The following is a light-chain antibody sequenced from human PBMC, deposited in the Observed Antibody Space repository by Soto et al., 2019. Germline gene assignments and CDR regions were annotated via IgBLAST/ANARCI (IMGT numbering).Light chain of an antibody. CDR2: KAS. CDR3: QQYYTYPWT. Sequence: DIQMTQSPSTLSASVGDRVTITCRASQSISSWLAWYQQRPGKAPKLLIYKASNLESGVPSRFSGSGSGTDLTLTVSSLHPDDFATYCCQQYYTYPWTFGPGTKVDIK. CDR1: QSISSW. V-gene: IGKV1-5*03. J-gene: IGKJ1*01.